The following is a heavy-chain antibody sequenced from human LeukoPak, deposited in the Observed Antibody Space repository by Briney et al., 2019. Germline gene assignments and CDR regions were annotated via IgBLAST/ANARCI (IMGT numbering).Heavy chain of an antibody. D-gene: IGHD4-17*01. Sequence: PGGSLRLSCAASGFTFSSYGMHWVRQAPGKGLEWVAFIRYDGSNKYYADSVKGRFTISRDNSKNTLYLQMNSLRAEDTAVYYCAKDPLLGTVTPADYYYYMDVWGKGTTVTISS. CDR3: AKDPLLGTVTPADYYYYMDV. CDR1: GFTFSSYG. J-gene: IGHJ6*03. V-gene: IGHV3-30*02. CDR2: IRYDGSNK.